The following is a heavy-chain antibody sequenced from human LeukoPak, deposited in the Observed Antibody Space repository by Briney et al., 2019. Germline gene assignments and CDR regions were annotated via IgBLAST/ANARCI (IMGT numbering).Heavy chain of an antibody. CDR1: GFTFSSYA. Sequence: PGGSLRLSCAASGFTFSSYAMSWVRQAPGKGLEWVSAISGSGGSTFYADSVKGRFTISRDNSKNTLYLQMNSLRAEDTAVYYCAKKRVAVAGTHYFDYWGQGTLVTVSS. D-gene: IGHD6-19*01. V-gene: IGHV3-23*01. J-gene: IGHJ4*02. CDR3: AKKRVAVAGTHYFDY. CDR2: ISGSGGST.